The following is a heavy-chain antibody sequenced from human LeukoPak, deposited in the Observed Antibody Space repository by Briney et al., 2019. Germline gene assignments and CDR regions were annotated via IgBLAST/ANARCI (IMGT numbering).Heavy chain of an antibody. CDR1: GFTVSSNY. V-gene: IGHV3-53*01. CDR2: IYSGGST. J-gene: IGHJ5*02. Sequence: PGGSLRLSCAASGFTVSSNYMSWVRQAPGEGLEWVSVIYSGGSTYYADSVKGRFTISKDNSKNTLYLQMNSLRAEDTAVYYCARVSYGSGSEWFDPWGQGTLVTVSS. CDR3: ARVSYGSGSEWFDP. D-gene: IGHD3-10*01.